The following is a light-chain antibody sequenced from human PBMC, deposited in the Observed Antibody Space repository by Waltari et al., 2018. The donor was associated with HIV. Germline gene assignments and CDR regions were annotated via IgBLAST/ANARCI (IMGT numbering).Light chain of an antibody. J-gene: IGKJ1*01. V-gene: IGKV3-15*01. Sequence: EILMTQSPATLSLSPGERATPSCRTSQRVNSNLPWYQQKPDQTPRFLIYGTSTRATDIPARFSGSGSGTEFTLTISSLQSEDFAVCYGHHYNNWRGTFGQGTKVEIK. CDR3: HHYNNWRGT. CDR2: GTS. CDR1: QRVNSN.